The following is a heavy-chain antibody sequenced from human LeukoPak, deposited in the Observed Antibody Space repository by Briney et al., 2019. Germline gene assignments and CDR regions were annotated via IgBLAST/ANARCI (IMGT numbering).Heavy chain of an antibody. D-gene: IGHD3-22*01. CDR3: ARERRSVVITTDAFDI. CDR2: ISGSSSYI. CDR1: GFTFSSYS. V-gene: IGHV3-21*01. J-gene: IGHJ3*02. Sequence: GGSLRLSCAASGFTFSSYSMNWVRQAPGKGLEWVSSISGSSSYIYYADSAKGRFTISRDNAKNSLYLQMNSLRAEDTAVYYCARERRSVVITTDAFDIWGQGTMVTVSS.